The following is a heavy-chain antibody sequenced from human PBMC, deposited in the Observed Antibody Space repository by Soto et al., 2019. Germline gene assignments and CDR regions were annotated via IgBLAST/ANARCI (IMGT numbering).Heavy chain of an antibody. CDR1: GGSISSGDYY. CDR2: IYYSGST. CDR3: ARENSPGIAAAGTVY. V-gene: IGHV4-30-4*01. D-gene: IGHD6-13*01. Sequence: SETLSLTCTVSGGSISSGDYYWSWIRQPPGKGLEWIGYIYYSGSTYYNPSLKSRVTISVDTSKNQFSLKLSSVTAADTAVYYCARENSPGIAAAGTVYWGQGTLVTVSS. J-gene: IGHJ4*02.